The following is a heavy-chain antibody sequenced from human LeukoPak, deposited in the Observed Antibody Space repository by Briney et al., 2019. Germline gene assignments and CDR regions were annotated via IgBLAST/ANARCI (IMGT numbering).Heavy chain of an antibody. Sequence: ASVKVSCKASGYTLTDYYMHWVRQAPGQGLEWMGRINPSNGGTNYAQKFQGRVTMTRDTSISTVYMELSRLTSDDTAVYYCTREGPGSDWATFDSWGQGALVTVSS. V-gene: IGHV1-2*06. CDR3: TREGPGSDWATFDS. J-gene: IGHJ4*02. D-gene: IGHD6-19*01. CDR2: INPSNGGT. CDR1: GYTLTDYY.